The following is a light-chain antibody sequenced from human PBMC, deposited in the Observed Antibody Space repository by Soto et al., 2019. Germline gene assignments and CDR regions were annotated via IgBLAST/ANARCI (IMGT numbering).Light chain of an antibody. Sequence: EIVLTHSPGTLSLSPGERATLSCRASQSLSNNYLAWYQQKPGQAPRLVIYGASSRATGIPDRFSASGSGTDFTLTISRLEPEDFAVYFCQQYSSSPVTFGQGTKVDIK. CDR2: GAS. CDR3: QQYSSSPVT. CDR1: QSLSNNY. V-gene: IGKV3-20*01. J-gene: IGKJ1*01.